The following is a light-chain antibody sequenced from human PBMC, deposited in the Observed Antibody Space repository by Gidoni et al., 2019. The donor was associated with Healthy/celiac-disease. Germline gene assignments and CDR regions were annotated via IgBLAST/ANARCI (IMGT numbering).Light chain of an antibody. V-gene: IGKV3-11*01. CDR3: QQRSNRPT. CDR2: DAS. Sequence: DILFTQSPATLSLSPGERATLSCRASQRVSSYLTWYQQKPGQAPRLLIYDASNRATGIPPRFSGSGSGTDFTLTISSLEPEDFAVYYCQQRSNRPTFGQGTRLEIK. J-gene: IGKJ5*01. CDR1: QRVSSY.